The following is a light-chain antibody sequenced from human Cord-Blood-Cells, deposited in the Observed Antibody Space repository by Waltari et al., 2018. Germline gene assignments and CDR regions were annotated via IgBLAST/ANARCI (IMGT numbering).Light chain of an antibody. Sequence: NFMLTQPHSVSESPGKTVTISCTGSSGRIASNYVQWYQQRPGSAPPTVIYEDNQRPSGVPDRFSGSIDSSSNSASLTISGLKTEDEADYYCQSYDSSNQGVFGTGTKVTVL. CDR3: QSYDSSNQGV. CDR2: EDN. CDR1: SGRIASNY. V-gene: IGLV6-57*02. J-gene: IGLJ1*01.